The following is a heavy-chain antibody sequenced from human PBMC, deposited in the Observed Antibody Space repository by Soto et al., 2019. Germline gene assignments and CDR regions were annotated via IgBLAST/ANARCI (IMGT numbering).Heavy chain of an antibody. J-gene: IGHJ4*02. Sequence: QVPLVQSGAEVKNPGASVKVSCKATGYTFTCYGISWVRQAPGQGLEWMGWISAYNGNTNYAQKLQGRVTMTTDTSTSTAYMELRSLRSDDTAVYYCARVGYASDLVDGFDYWGQGTLVTVSS. D-gene: IGHD5-12*01. CDR2: ISAYNGNT. CDR1: GYTFTCYG. V-gene: IGHV1-18*01. CDR3: ARVGYASDLVDGFDY.